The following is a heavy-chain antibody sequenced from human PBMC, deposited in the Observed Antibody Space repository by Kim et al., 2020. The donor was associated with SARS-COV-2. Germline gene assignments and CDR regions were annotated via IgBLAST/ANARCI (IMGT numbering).Heavy chain of an antibody. CDR3: ARGITFGGVIPYFDY. J-gene: IGHJ4*02. V-gene: IGHV4-34*01. Sequence: PALKRRVTISVDTSKNQFSLKLSSVTAADTAVYYCARGITFGGVIPYFDYWGQGTLVTVSS. D-gene: IGHD3-16*01.